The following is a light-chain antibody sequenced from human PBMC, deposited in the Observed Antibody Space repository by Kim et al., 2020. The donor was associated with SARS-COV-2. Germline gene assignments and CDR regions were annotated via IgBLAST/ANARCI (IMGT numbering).Light chain of an antibody. V-gene: IGLV6-57*03. CDR3: QSYNRDNVI. CDR1: RGSIDDNY. Sequence: GKTVTVSSTRRRGSIDDNYVQWYQQRPGGVPTTVIYEDDQRPSGVSDRFSGSIDNSSNSASLTISGLRTEDEADYYCQSYNRDNVIFGGGTQLTVL. CDR2: EDD. J-gene: IGLJ2*01.